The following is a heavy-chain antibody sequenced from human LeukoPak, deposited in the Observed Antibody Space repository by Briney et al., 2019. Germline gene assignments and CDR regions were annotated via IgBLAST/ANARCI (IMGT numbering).Heavy chain of an antibody. D-gene: IGHD3-10*01. J-gene: IGHJ4*02. Sequence: PGRSLSLSCAAAGFTFSNYSMSSVRHAPGEGLGWVSYISSSGSSIYYADSVKGRFTISRDNAKNSLYLQMNSLRAEDTAVYYCRGVRGGTEADYWGQGNLVTVSS. V-gene: IGHV3-48*01. CDR3: RGVRGGTEADY. CDR2: ISSSGSSI. CDR1: GFTFSNYS.